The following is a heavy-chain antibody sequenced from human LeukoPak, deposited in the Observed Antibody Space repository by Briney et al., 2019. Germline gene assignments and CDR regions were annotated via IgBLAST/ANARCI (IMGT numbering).Heavy chain of an antibody. Sequence: PGGSLRLSCAASGFTLKTYPMSWVRQAPGKGLEYVSTIDTSGSITYYADSVKGRFTISRDNSKNTLYLQMNSLRAEDTAVYYCAKDRRYSGSYSDYWGQGTLVTVSS. CDR2: IDTSGSIT. V-gene: IGHV3-23*01. CDR3: AKDRRYSGSYSDY. D-gene: IGHD1-26*01. J-gene: IGHJ4*02. CDR1: GFTLKTYP.